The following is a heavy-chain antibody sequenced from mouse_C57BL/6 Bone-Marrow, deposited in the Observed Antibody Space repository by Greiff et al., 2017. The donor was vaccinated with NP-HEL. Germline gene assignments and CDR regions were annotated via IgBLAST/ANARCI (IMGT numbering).Heavy chain of an antibody. V-gene: IGHV1-81*01. CDR2: IYPRSGNT. D-gene: IGHD1-1*01. Sequence: QVQLKESGAELARPGASVKLSCKASGYTFTSYGISWVKQRTGQGLEWIGEIYPRSGNTYYNEKFKGKATLTADKSSSTAYMELRSLTFEDSAVYFCASEGTTVVADYAMDYWGQGTSVTVSS. J-gene: IGHJ4*01. CDR3: ASEGTTVVADYAMDY. CDR1: GYTFTSYG.